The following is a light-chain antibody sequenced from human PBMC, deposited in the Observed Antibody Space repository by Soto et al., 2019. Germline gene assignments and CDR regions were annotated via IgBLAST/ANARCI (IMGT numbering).Light chain of an antibody. CDR3: AAWDDSLTAHV. Sequence: QSVLAQPRSVSGSPGQSVTISCTGTSSDVGTYDFVSWYQQHPGKAPRLMIFDVSERPSGVPDRFSGSKSGTSASLAITGLQSEDEADHYCAAWDDSLTAHVFGVGTKVTVL. CDR2: DVS. V-gene: IGLV2-11*01. CDR1: SSDVGTYDF. J-gene: IGLJ1*01.